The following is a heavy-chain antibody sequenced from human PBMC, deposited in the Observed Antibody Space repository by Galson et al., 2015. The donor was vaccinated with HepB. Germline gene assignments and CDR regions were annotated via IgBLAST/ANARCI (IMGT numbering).Heavy chain of an antibody. CDR3: AAGGGMAFSPLDH. D-gene: IGHD3-16*01. Sequence: SLRLSCAAPGFTFHNYVIHWVRQAPGKGLEWVALISGDASKTYYADSVKGRLACSRDNSKNTVHLQMNSLRIEDTAIYYCAAGGGMAFSPLDHWGQGTLVIVAS. J-gene: IGHJ4*02. CDR2: ISGDASKT. V-gene: IGHV3-30*09. CDR1: GFTFHNYV.